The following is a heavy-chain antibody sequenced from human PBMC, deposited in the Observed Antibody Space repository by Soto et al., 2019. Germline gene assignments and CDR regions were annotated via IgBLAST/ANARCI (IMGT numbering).Heavy chain of an antibody. Sequence: XGSLRLSCAAAGVTFSTYTMTWVRQAPGKGLDWVPSISSTGSSISYADSVRGRFTISRDNAKNSLYLQMSSLRAEDTALYYCAREVRRGWFDHWGQGTQVTVSS. J-gene: IGHJ5*02. CDR1: GVTFSTYT. V-gene: IGHV3-21*06. CDR2: ISSTGSSI. CDR3: AREVRRGWFDH.